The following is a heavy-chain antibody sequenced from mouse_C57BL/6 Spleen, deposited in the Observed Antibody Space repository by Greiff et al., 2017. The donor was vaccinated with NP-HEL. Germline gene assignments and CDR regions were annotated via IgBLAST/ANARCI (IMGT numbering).Heavy chain of an antibody. CDR2: IDPSDSYT. J-gene: IGHJ2*01. D-gene: IGHD1-1*01. CDR1: GYTFTSYW. CDR3: ARGGTTVY. V-gene: IGHV1-69*01. Sequence: QVQLQQPGAELVMPGASVKLSCKASGYTFTSYWMHWVKQRPGQGLEWIGEIDPSDSYTNYNQKFKGKSTLTVDKSSSTAYMQLSSLTSEDSAVYYCARGGTTVYWGQGTTLTVSS.